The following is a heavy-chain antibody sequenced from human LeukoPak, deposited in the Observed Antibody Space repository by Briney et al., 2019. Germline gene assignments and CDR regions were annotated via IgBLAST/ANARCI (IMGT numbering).Heavy chain of an antibody. J-gene: IGHJ4*02. CDR1: GFTFSSYE. V-gene: IGHV3-48*03. CDR3: ARDDPYYEILTGYYQGYNFDY. CDR2: ISSSGSTI. Sequence: PGGSLRLSCAVSGFTFSSYEMNWVRQAPGKGLEWVSYISSSGSTIYYADSVKGRFTISRDNAKNSLCLQMNSLRAEDTAVYYCARDDPYYEILTGYYQGYNFDYWGQGTLVTVSS. D-gene: IGHD3-9*01.